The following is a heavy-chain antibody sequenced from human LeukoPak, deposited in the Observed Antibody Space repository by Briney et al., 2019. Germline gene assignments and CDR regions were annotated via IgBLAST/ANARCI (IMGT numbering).Heavy chain of an antibody. J-gene: IGHJ4*02. Sequence: PGGSLRLSCTASGFSFSGHWMHWARQLPGKGLVWVSRISPTGSTTSYADSVKGRFTISRDNSKNTLYLQMNSLRAEDTAVYYCARDKDQYFDYWGQGTLVTVSS. CDR1: GFSFSGHW. V-gene: IGHV3-74*01. CDR3: ARDKDQYFDY. D-gene: IGHD2-2*01. CDR2: ISPTGSTT.